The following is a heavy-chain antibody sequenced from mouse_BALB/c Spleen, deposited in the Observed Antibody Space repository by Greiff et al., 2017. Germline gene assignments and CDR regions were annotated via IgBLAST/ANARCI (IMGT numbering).Heavy chain of an antibody. J-gene: IGHJ4*01. CDR1: GFSLTGYG. V-gene: IGHV2-6-7*01. CDR3: ARVYGSSYAMDY. Sequence: QVQLQQSGPGLVAPSQSLSITCTVSGFSLTGYGVNWVRQPPGKGLEWLGMIWGDGSTDYNSALKSRLSISKDNSKSQVFLKMNRLQTDDTARYYCARVYGSSYAMDYWGQGTSVTVSS. D-gene: IGHD1-3*01. CDR2: IWGDGST.